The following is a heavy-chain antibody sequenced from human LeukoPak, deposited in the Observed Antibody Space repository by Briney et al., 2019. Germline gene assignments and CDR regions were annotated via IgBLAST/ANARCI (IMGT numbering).Heavy chain of an antibody. CDR2: ISAYNGNT. V-gene: IGHV1-18*01. CDR3: ARAYYGGNRSVDYYYYYMDV. CDR1: GYTFTSYG. Sequence: ASVKVSCKASGYTFTSYGISWVRQAPGQGLEWMGWISAYNGNTNYARKLQGRVTMTTDTSTSTAYMELRSLRSDDTAVYYCARAYYGGNRSVDYYYYYMDVWGKGTTVSVSS. D-gene: IGHD4-23*01. J-gene: IGHJ6*03.